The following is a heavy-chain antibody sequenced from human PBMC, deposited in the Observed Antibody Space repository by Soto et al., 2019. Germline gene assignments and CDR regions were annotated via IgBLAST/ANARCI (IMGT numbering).Heavy chain of an antibody. J-gene: IGHJ4*02. V-gene: IGHV3-23*01. CDR3: AKVTRDGYNYSFDY. CDR2: ISGSGGST. CDR1: GFTFSSYA. D-gene: IGHD5-12*01. Sequence: LRLSFAASGFTFSSYAMSWVRQAPGKGLEWVSAISGSGGSTYYADSVKGRFTISRDNSKNTLYLQMNSLRAEDTAVYYCAKVTRDGYNYSFDYWGQGTLVTVSS.